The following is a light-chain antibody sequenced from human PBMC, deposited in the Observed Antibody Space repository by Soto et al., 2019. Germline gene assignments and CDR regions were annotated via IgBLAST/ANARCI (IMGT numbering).Light chain of an antibody. CDR3: QQSYSTPYT. V-gene: IGKV1-39*01. CDR1: QSISSY. CDR2: AAS. Sequence: DIQMTQSPSSLSASVGDRVTITCRASQSISSYLNWYQQKPGKAPKLLIYAASSLQSGFPSRFTGRGSGKDFPPTIRSLQPEDFATYYCQQSYSTPYTFGQGTKMEIK. J-gene: IGKJ2*01.